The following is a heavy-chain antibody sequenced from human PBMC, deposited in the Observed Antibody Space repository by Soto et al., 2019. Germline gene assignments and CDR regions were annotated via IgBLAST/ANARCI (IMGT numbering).Heavy chain of an antibody. CDR3: ASISPHYYYGMDV. Sequence: GGSLRLSCAASGFTFSDYCMSWIRQAPGKGLEWVSYISSSGSTIYYADSVKGRFTISRDNAKNSLYLQMNSLRAEDTAVYYCASISPHYYYGMDVWGQGTTVTVSS. J-gene: IGHJ6*02. CDR1: GFTFSDYC. V-gene: IGHV3-11*01. CDR2: ISSSGSTI.